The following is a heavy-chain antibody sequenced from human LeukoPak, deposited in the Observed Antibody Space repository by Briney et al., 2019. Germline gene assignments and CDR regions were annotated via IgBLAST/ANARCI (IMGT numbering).Heavy chain of an antibody. CDR1: GFTFRSYS. J-gene: IGHJ4*02. CDR2: ISSSSSYI. CDR3: ARMGAVADLTFDY. D-gene: IGHD6-19*01. V-gene: IGHV3-21*01. Sequence: GGSLRLSCAASGFTFRSYSMNWVRQAPGKGLEWVSSISSSSSYIYYADSVKGRFTISRDNAKNSLYLQMNSLRAEDTAVYYCARMGAVADLTFDYWGQGTLVTVSS.